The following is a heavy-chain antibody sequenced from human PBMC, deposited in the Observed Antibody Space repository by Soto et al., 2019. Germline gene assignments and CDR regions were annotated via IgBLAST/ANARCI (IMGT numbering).Heavy chain of an antibody. J-gene: IGHJ5*02. CDR1: GYTFNRYA. CDR3: ARGGRGYCSSTRCSTTNKLNWFDP. Sequence: GASVKVSCKASGYTFNRYAISWLRQAPGQRPERMGWITRDTLEASYARKFNGRVTLTRNTSTSTVYMELRSLRDDDTAGYYCARGGRGYCSSTRCSTTNKLNWFDPWGQGTLVTVS. CDR2: ITRDTLEA. D-gene: IGHD2-2*01. V-gene: IGHV1-18*01.